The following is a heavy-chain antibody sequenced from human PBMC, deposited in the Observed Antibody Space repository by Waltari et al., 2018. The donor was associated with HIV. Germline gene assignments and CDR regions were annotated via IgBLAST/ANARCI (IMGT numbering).Heavy chain of an antibody. V-gene: IGHV4-59*01. CDR2: IYYSGST. CDR3: ARDGGVAGYYYGMDV. Sequence: QVQLQESGPGLVKPSETLSLTCTVSGGSISSYYWSWIRQPPGKGLEWIGYIYYSGSTNYNPSLKSRVTISVDTSKNQFSLKLSSVTAADTAVYYCARDGGVAGYYYGMDVWGQGTTVTVSS. D-gene: IGHD6-19*01. J-gene: IGHJ6*02. CDR1: GGSISSYY.